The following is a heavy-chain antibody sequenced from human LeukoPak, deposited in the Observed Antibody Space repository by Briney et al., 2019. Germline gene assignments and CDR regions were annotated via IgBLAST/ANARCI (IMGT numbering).Heavy chain of an antibody. CDR1: GYSISSGFY. CDR2: IYHSGIT. CDR3: ARVPQTSL. Sequence: PPETLSLTCTVSGYSISSGFYWGWIRQPPGKGLEWIGSIYHSGITYYNPSLKSRVTISVDTSKNQFSLKLSSVTAADTAVCYCARVPQTSLRGQGTLVTVSS. V-gene: IGHV4-38-2*02. J-gene: IGHJ4*02.